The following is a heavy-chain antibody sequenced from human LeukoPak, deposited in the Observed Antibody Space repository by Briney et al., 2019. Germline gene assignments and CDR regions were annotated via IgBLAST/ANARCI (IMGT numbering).Heavy chain of an antibody. CDR2: MNPGSGDT. J-gene: IGHJ4*02. D-gene: IGHD3-9*01. CDR3: ARGLGDYNTDWFPVSGY. CDR1: GYTFTTHD. V-gene: IGHV1-8*01. Sequence: ASMKVSCKASGYTFTTHDLTWVRQATGQGLEWMGWMNPGSGDTAYAQKFQGRVTMTRDTSMSTAYMELNSLGSEDTAIYYCARGLGDYNTDWFPVSGYWGQGTPVTVSS.